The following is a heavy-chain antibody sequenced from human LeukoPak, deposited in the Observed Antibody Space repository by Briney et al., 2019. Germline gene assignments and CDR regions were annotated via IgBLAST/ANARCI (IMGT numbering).Heavy chain of an antibody. CDR2: IGTAGDT. CDR3: ARGTLSYYGVDV. Sequence: SGGSLRLSCAASGFTFSSYDMHWVRQATGKGLEWVSAIGTAGDTYYPGSVKGRFTISRENAKNSLYLQMNSLRAGDTAVYYCARGTLSYYGVDVWGQGTTVTVSS. V-gene: IGHV3-13*01. D-gene: IGHD1-14*01. CDR1: GFTFSSYD. J-gene: IGHJ6*02.